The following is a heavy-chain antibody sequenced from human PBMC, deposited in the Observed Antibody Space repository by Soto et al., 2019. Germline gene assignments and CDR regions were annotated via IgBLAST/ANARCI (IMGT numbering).Heavy chain of an antibody. Sequence: QVQLVQSGAEVKKPGASVKVSCKASGYTFTSYGISWVRQAPGQGLEWMGWISAYNGNTNYAQKLQGRDTMTTDTSTSTAYMELRSVRSDDTVVDYCARSPLFWGSYRISYLDYWGQVTLVTVAS. D-gene: IGHD3-16*02. J-gene: IGHJ4*02. CDR1: GYTFTSYG. V-gene: IGHV1-18*01. CDR3: ARSPLFWGSYRISYLDY. CDR2: ISAYNGNT.